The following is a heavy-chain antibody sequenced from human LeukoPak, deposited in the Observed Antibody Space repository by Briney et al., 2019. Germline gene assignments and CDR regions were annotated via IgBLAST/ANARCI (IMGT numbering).Heavy chain of an antibody. Sequence: ASVKVSCKASGYTFTSYYMHWVRQAPGQGLEWMGIINPSGGSTSYAQKFQGRGTITRDTSTSTVYMELSSLRSEDTAVYYCARGVLWYYFDYWGQGTLVTVSS. V-gene: IGHV1-46*01. CDR1: GYTFTSYY. D-gene: IGHD2-8*02. CDR2: INPSGGST. J-gene: IGHJ4*02. CDR3: ARGVLWYYFDY.